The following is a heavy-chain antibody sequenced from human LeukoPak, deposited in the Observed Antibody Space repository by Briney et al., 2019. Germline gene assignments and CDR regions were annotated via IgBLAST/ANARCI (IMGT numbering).Heavy chain of an antibody. CDR1: GYTFTSYA. Sequence: GASVKVSCKASGYTFTSYAMNWVRQAPGQGLEWMGWINTNTGNPTYAQGFTGRFVFSLDTSVSTAYLQISSLKAEDTAVYYCARVSVWQQPHSTRVGGDAYYFDYWGQGTLVTVSS. J-gene: IGHJ4*02. CDR3: ARVSVWQQPHSTRVGGDAYYFDY. V-gene: IGHV7-4-1*02. D-gene: IGHD6-13*01. CDR2: INTNTGNP.